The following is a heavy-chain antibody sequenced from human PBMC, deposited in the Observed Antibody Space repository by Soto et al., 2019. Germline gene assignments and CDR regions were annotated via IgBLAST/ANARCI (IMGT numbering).Heavy chain of an antibody. Sequence: TLSLTCIVFGGSITTAGYSWIWIRQPPGKALEWIGYIYHTGNAYPKPSLKSRVTISLDRSKNQFSLKMTSVTAADTALYYCASRPFYYYGLDVWGQGTTVTVSS. CDR1: GGSITTAGYS. V-gene: IGHV4-30-2*01. CDR3: ASRPFYYYGLDV. CDR2: IYHTGNA. J-gene: IGHJ6*02.